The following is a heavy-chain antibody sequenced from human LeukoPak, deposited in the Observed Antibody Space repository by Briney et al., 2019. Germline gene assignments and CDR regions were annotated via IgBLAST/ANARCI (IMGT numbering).Heavy chain of an antibody. CDR2: IKSKTDGGTT. V-gene: IGHV3-15*01. CDR3: TTDLSNILTGYYSFDY. CDR1: GFTFSNAW. Sequence: GGSLRLSCAASGFTFSNAWMSWVRQAPGKGLEWVGRIKSKTDGGTTDYAAPVKGRFTISRDDSKNTLYLQTNSLKTEDTAVYYCTTDLSNILTGYYSFDYWGQGTLVTVSS. D-gene: IGHD3-9*01. J-gene: IGHJ4*02.